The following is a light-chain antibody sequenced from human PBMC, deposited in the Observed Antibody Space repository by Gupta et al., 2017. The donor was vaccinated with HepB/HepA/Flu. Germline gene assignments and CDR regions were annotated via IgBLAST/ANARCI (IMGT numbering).Light chain of an antibody. CDR1: QSVLYSANNKNY. Sequence: DIVMTQSPDSLVVSLGERATINCKSSQSVLYSANNKNYLAWYQQKPGQPPKLLIYWASTRESGVPDRFSGSGSGTDFTLTISSLQAEDVAVYYCQQYYNTPALTFGGGTKVEIK. CDR2: WAS. V-gene: IGKV4-1*01. J-gene: IGKJ4*01. CDR3: QQYYNTPALT.